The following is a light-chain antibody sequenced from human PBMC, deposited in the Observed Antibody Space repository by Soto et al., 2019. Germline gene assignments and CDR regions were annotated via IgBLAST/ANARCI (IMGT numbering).Light chain of an antibody. V-gene: IGKV2-28*01. CDR3: MQALQVPHT. Sequence: DIVMTQSPLSLPVTPGEPASISCRSSQSLLYSNGYNYLDWYVQKPGQSPQLLIYLGSNRASGVPDRFSGSASGTDFTLKISSVEAEDFGVYYCMQALQVPHTFGQGTKLEIK. CDR2: LGS. CDR1: QSLLYSNGYNY. J-gene: IGKJ2*01.